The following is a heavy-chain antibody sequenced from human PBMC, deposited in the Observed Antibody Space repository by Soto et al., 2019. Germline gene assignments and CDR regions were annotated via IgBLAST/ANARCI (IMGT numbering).Heavy chain of an antibody. CDR1: GYTLTTQA. CDR2: INGGTGQT. Sequence: ASVTVSCKASGYTLTTQAMHWVRQATEQSLEWMGWINGGTGQTKHSQRFQDRVNITRDTSASTAYMELSSLRSEDTAVYYCARGKGMEENYYYYGLDIWGQGTTVTVSS. CDR3: ARGKGMEENYYYYGLDI. V-gene: IGHV1-3*01. J-gene: IGHJ6*02. D-gene: IGHD1-1*01.